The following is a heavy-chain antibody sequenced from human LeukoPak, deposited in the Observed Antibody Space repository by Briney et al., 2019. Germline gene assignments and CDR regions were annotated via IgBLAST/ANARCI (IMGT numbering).Heavy chain of an antibody. V-gene: IGHV1-3*01. CDR3: ARGISSRLFYFDY. Sequence: ASVKVSCKASGYTFTSYAMHWVRQAPGQRLEWMGWINAGNGNTKYSQKFQGRVTITRDTSASTAYMELSSLRSEDTAVYYCARGISSRLFYFDYWGQGTLVTVSS. D-gene: IGHD6-13*01. CDR1: GYTFTSYA. J-gene: IGHJ4*02. CDR2: INAGNGNT.